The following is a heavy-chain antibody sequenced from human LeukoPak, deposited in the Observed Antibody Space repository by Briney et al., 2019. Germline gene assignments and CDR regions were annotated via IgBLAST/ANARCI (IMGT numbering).Heavy chain of an antibody. CDR1: GFSLSTSGVG. CDR2: IYWNDDK. D-gene: IGHD4-17*01. V-gene: IGHV2-5*01. J-gene: IGHJ3*02. Sequence: SGPTLVNPTQTLTLTCTFSGFSLSTSGVGVGWIRQPPGKALEWLALIYWNDDKRYSPFLKSRLTITKDTSKNQVVLTMTNMDPVDTATYYCAHSGTVTTPHDAFDIWGQGTMVTVSS. CDR3: AHSGTVTTPHDAFDI.